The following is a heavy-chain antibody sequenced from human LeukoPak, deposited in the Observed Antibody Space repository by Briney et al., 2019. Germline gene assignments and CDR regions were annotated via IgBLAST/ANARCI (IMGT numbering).Heavy chain of an antibody. D-gene: IGHD3-22*01. CDR1: GYTFTGYY. J-gene: IGHJ5*02. CDR2: INPNSGGT. V-gene: IGHV1-2*02. CDR3: ARVWISDSSGYFWFDP. Sequence: ASVKVSRKASGYTFTGYYMHCVRQAPGQGLEWMGWINPNSGGTNYAQKFQGRVTMTRDTSISTAYMELSRLRSDDTAVYYCARVWISDSSGYFWFDPWGQGTLVTVSS.